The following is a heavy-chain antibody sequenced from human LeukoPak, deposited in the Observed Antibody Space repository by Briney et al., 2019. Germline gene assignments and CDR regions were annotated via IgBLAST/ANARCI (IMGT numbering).Heavy chain of an antibody. J-gene: IGHJ3*02. V-gene: IGHV3-7*01. CDR3: ARRYFDWFLGAGGSLDI. Sequence: GGSLRLSCAGSGFTFRSYWIHWVRQAPGKGLEWVANIKQDGSEKYYVDSVKGRFTISRDNANDSVYLQMNSLRAEDTAVYYCARRYFDWFLGAGGSLDIWGQGTMVTVSS. D-gene: IGHD3-9*01. CDR1: GFTFRSYW. CDR2: IKQDGSEK.